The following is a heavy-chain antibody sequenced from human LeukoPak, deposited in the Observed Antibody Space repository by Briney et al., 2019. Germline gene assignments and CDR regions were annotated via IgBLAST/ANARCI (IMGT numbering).Heavy chain of an antibody. CDR1: GGSISSRSYY. V-gene: IGHV4-39*07. CDR3: ARGSGYALDY. D-gene: IGHD5-12*01. J-gene: IGHJ4*02. Sequence: SETLSLTCTVSGGSISSRSYYWGWIRQPPGKGLEWIGSMYYSGSTYYNPSLKSRLTMSVDTSKNQFSLKLSSVTAADTAVYYCARGSGYALDYWGQGTLVTVSS. CDR2: MYYSGST.